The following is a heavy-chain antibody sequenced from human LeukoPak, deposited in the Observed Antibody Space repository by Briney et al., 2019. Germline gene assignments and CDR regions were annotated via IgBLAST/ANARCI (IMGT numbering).Heavy chain of an antibody. D-gene: IGHD2-2*01. Sequence: SQTLSLTCTVSGGPFSNYYWTWIRQSPGKGLEWIGSTPYIGNINYNPSLKTRVTISVESSKGQFSLKLSSVTAADTAVYYCARRGVPSKFYYFDSWGQGTLVTVSS. CDR2: TPYIGNI. CDR1: GGPFSNYY. CDR3: ARRGVPSKFYYFDS. J-gene: IGHJ4*02. V-gene: IGHV4-59*08.